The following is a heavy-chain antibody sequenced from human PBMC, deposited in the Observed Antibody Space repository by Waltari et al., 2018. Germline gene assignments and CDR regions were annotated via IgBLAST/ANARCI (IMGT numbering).Heavy chain of an antibody. CDR3: ARVGYYDSSGPPTGAFDI. V-gene: IGHV1-69*01. CDR2: IIPIFGTA. J-gene: IGHJ3*02. D-gene: IGHD3-22*01. CDR1: GGTFSSYA. Sequence: QVQLVQSGAEVKKPGSSVKVSCKDSGGTFSSYAISWVRQAPGQGLEWMGWIIPIFGTANYAQKLQGRVTITADESTSTAYMELSSLRSEDTAVYYCARVGYYDSSGPPTGAFDIWGQGTMVTVSS.